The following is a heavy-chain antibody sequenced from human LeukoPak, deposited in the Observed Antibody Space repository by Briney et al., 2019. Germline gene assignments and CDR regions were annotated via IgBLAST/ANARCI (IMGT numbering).Heavy chain of an antibody. V-gene: IGHV3-48*01. CDR1: GFTFSSYS. D-gene: IGHD6-6*01. CDR3: ARAITKARPGNWFDP. CDR2: ISSSSSTI. J-gene: IGHJ5*02. Sequence: PGGSLRLSCAASGFTFSSYSMNWVRQAPGKGLEWVSYISSSSSTIYYADSVKGRFTISRDNAKNSLYLQMNSLRAEDTAVYYCARAITKARPGNWFDPWGQGTLVTVSS.